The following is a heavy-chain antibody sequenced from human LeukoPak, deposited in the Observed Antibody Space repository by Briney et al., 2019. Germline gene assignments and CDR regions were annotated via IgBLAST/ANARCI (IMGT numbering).Heavy chain of an antibody. D-gene: IGHD6-13*01. CDR2: IYYSGST. J-gene: IGHJ5*02. CDR3: ARHKGSSWYWALNWFDP. Sequence: SETLSLTCAVYGGPFCGYYWSWIRPPPGKGLEWIGSIYYSGSTYYNPSLQSRVTISVDTSKNQFSLKLSSVTAADTAVYYCARHKGSSWYWALNWFDPWGQGTLVTVSS. V-gene: IGHV4-34*01. CDR1: GGPFCGYY.